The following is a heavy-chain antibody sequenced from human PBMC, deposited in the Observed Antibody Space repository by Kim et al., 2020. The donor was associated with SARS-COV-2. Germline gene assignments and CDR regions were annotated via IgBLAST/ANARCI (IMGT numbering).Heavy chain of an antibody. CDR3: ARDLRAAGDINWFDP. V-gene: IGHV4-31*03. CDR2: IYYSGST. J-gene: IGHJ5*02. Sequence: SETLSLTCTVSGGSISSGGYYWSWIRQHPGKGLEWIGYIYYSGSTYYNPSLKSRVTISVDTSKNQFSLKLSSVTAADTAVYYCARDLRAAGDINWFDPWGQGTLVTVSS. CDR1: GGSISSGGYY. D-gene: IGHD6-13*01.